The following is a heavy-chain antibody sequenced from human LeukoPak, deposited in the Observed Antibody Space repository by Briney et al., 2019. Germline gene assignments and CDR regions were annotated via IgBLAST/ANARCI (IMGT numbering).Heavy chain of an antibody. V-gene: IGHV4-34*01. Sequence: PSETLSLTCAVYGGSFSGYYWSWIRQPPGKGLEWIGEINHSGSTNYNPSLKSRVTISVDTSKNQFSLKLSSVTAADTAVYYCARAYSSGYYGRGVIFDYWGQGTLVTVSS. CDR1: GGSFSGYY. CDR2: INHSGST. D-gene: IGHD3-22*01. CDR3: ARAYSSGYYGRGVIFDY. J-gene: IGHJ4*02.